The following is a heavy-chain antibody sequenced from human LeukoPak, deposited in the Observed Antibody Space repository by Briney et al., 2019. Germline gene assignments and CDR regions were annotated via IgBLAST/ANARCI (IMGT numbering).Heavy chain of an antibody. V-gene: IGHV4-39*01. CDR3: ARPQYSSSYYFDY. J-gene: IGHJ4*02. CDR1: GGYISSSSYY. CDR2: FYYSGST. D-gene: IGHD2-2*01. Sequence: SETLSLTCTVSGGYISSSSYYWGWIRQPPGKGLEWIGSFYYSGSTSYNPSLKSRVTISVGTSKNQFSLKLSSVTAADTAVYYCARPQYSSSYYFDYWGQGTLVTVSS.